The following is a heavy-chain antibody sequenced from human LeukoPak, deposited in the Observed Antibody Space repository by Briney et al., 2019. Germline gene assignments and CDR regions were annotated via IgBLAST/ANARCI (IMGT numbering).Heavy chain of an antibody. V-gene: IGHV3-11*01. CDR2: ISSSGSTI. Sequence: PGGSLRLSCAASGFTFSDYYMSWIRQAPGKGLEWVSYISSSGSTIYYADSVKGQFTISRDNAENSLYLQMNSLRAEDTAVYYCARDRRDYYGSRYYGMDVWGQGTTVTVSS. J-gene: IGHJ6*02. CDR3: ARDRRDYYGSRYYGMDV. CDR1: GFTFSDYY. D-gene: IGHD3-10*01.